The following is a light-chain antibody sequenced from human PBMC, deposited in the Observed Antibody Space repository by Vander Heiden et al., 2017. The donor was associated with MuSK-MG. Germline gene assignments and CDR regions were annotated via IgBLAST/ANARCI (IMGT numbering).Light chain of an antibody. CDR2: AAS. V-gene: IGKV1-39*01. J-gene: IGKJ4*01. CDR3: QQSYSAPPA. CDR1: QSIGRY. Sequence: DIQMTQSPSSLSASVGDRVTITCRASQSIGRYLNWYQQKPGKAPNLLIYAASTLQSGVPSRFSGSGSGTDFTLTIRSLQPEDFATYYCQQSYSAPPAFGGGTKVEI.